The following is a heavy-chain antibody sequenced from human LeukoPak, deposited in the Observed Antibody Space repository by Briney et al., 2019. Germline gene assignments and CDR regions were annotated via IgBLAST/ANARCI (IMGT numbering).Heavy chain of an antibody. V-gene: IGHV5-51*01. CDR3: ARPNREDAFDI. CDR2: IYPGDSDT. J-gene: IGHJ3*02. D-gene: IGHD4/OR15-4a*01. CDR1: GYSFSTYW. Sequence: GESLKISCKGSGYSFSTYWIGWVRQMPGKGLEWMGIIYPGDSDTRYSPSFQGQVTISADKSISTAYLQWSTLKASDTAMYYCARPNREDAFDIWGQGTMVTVSS.